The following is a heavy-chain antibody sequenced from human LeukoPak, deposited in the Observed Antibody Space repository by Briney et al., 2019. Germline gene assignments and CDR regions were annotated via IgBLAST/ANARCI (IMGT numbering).Heavy chain of an antibody. CDR2: IYHSGST. Sequence: SETLSLTCAVYGGSISSSNWWSWVRQPPGKGLEWIGEIYHSGSTNYNPSLKSRVTISVDKSKNQFSLKLSSVTAADTAVYYCAREPYYGSGSFLDYWGQGTLVTVSS. V-gene: IGHV4-4*02. CDR3: AREPYYGSGSFLDY. CDR1: GGSISSSNW. D-gene: IGHD3-10*01. J-gene: IGHJ4*02.